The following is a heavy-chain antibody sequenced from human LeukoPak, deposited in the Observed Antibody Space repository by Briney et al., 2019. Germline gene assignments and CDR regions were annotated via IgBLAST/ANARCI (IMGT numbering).Heavy chain of an antibody. CDR2: IKQDGSEK. CDR3: AREYYYGSGSYSSWFDP. Sequence: GGSLRLSCAASGFTFSSYWMSWVRQAPGKGLEWVANIKQDGSEKYYVDSVKGRFTISRDNAKNSLYLQMNSLRAEDTAVYYCAREYYYGSGSYSSWFDPWGQGTLVTVSS. CDR1: GFTFSSYW. V-gene: IGHV3-7*01. J-gene: IGHJ5*02. D-gene: IGHD3-10*01.